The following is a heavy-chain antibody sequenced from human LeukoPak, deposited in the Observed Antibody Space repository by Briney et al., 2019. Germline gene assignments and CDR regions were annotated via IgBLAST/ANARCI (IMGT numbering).Heavy chain of an antibody. CDR2: IYQSGST. V-gene: IGHV4-38-2*01. CDR1: NYSISSGYY. D-gene: IGHD3-22*01. Sequence: SETLSLTCAVSNYSISSGYYWGWIRQPPGKGLEWIGSIYQSGSTYYNPSLKSRVTLSVDTSKNQFSLKLTSVTAADTAVYYCARGGRITMIVVVITPFDHWGQGTLVTVSS. CDR3: ARGGRITMIVVVITPFDH. J-gene: IGHJ4*02.